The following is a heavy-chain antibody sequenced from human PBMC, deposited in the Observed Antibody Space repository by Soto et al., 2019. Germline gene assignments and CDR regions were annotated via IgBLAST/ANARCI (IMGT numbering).Heavy chain of an antibody. Sequence: QITLKESGPTLVKPTQTLTLTCTFSGFSLSTSGVGVGWIRQSPGTALQWLALIYWNGDKRYNPSLKTRLTITKDTSKNQVVLTLTNMDPVDTATYYCAHRPSGWFLFDYWGQGTLVTVSS. J-gene: IGHJ4*02. CDR1: GFSLSTSGVG. D-gene: IGHD6-19*01. CDR2: IYWNGDK. V-gene: IGHV2-5*01. CDR3: AHRPSGWFLFDY.